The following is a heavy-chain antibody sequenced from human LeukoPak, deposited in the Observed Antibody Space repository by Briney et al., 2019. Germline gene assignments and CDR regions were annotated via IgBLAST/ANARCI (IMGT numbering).Heavy chain of an antibody. CDR3: ARDGGFDS. J-gene: IGHJ4*02. Sequence: GASVKVSCKASGYTITDYYMHWVRQAPGQGLEWMGWINPTSGVTNTAQKFQGRVTMTRDTSISTTYMELSRLRSDDTAVYYCARDGGFDSWGKGTLVTVSS. CDR1: GYTITDYY. D-gene: IGHD3-3*01. V-gene: IGHV1-2*02. CDR2: INPTSGVT.